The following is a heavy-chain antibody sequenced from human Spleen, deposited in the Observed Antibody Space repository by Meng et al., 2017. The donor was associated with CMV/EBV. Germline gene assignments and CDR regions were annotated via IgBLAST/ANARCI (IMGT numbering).Heavy chain of an antibody. J-gene: IGHJ4*02. D-gene: IGHD6-19*01. CDR3: ATMAVALNY. CDR1: GYTLTELS. Sequence: ASVKVSCKVSGYTLTELSIHWVRQAPGKGLEWTGGFDPEDGESIYPQKFQGRVTMTEDTSADTAYMELSRLRSEDTAVYYCATMAVALNYWGQGTLVTVSS. CDR2: FDPEDGES. V-gene: IGHV1-24*01.